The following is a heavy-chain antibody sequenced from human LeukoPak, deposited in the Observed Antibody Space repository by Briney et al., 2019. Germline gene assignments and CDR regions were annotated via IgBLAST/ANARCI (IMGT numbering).Heavy chain of an antibody. V-gene: IGHV3-33*01. D-gene: IGHD2-8*01. J-gene: IGHJ5*02. CDR2: IWYDGSNK. CDR3: ARDARVMVVGWFDP. Sequence: GRSLRLSCAASGFIFSSYGMHWVRKAPGKGLEWVAVIWYDGSNKYYADSVKGRFTISRDNSKNTLYLQMNSLRAEDTAVYYCARDARVMVVGWFDPWGQGTRVTVSS. CDR1: GFIFSSYG.